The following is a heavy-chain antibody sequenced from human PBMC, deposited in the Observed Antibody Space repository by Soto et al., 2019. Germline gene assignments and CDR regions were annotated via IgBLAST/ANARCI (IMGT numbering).Heavy chain of an antibody. Sequence: EVQLLESGGGLVQPGGSLRLSCAASGFTFSTYAMTWVRQAPGKGLEWVSAITRSGDYTQYADSVKGRFTISRDNSKNTLYLQMIRLRAVDTAVYYGAEVGSYDERFEYWYFELWGRGTLVTVSS. CDR3: AEVGSYDERFEYWYFEL. V-gene: IGHV3-23*01. CDR1: GFTFSTYA. CDR2: ITRSGDYT. D-gene: IGHD3-3*01. J-gene: IGHJ2*01.